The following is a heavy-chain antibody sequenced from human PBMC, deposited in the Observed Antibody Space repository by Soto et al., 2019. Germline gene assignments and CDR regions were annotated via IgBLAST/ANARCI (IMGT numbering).Heavy chain of an antibody. D-gene: IGHD3-10*01. CDR2: ISYDGSNK. Sequence: HPSETLRLSCAASGFTFSSYGMHWVRQAPGKGLEWVAVISYDGSNKYYADSVKGRFTISRDNSKNTLYLQMNSLRAEDTAVYYCAKALLGAIWFGESNDYYYGMDVWGQGTTVTVSS. V-gene: IGHV3-30*18. CDR1: GFTFSSYG. CDR3: AKALLGAIWFGESNDYYYGMDV. J-gene: IGHJ6*02.